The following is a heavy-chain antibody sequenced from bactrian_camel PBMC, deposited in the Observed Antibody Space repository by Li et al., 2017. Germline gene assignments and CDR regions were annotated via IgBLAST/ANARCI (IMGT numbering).Heavy chain of an antibody. CDR2: IDTHGST. Sequence: VQLVESGGGSVQSGGSLRLSCTADDLTVTLTTLAWFRQAPGKEREGVADIDTHGSTRYTDSVKGRFTISQDNAKNNLYLQMDSLKVEDTAIYYCAADITIPTQPCGYGYNFWGQGTQVTVS. V-gene: IGHV3S53*01. CDR3: AADITIPTQPCGYGYNF. CDR1: DLTVTLTT. J-gene: IGHJ4*01. D-gene: IGHD4*01.